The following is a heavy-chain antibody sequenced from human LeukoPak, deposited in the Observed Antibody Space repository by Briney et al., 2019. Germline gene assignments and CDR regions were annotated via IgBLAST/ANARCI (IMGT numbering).Heavy chain of an antibody. D-gene: IGHD5-18*01. J-gene: IGHJ4*02. CDR3: VKDIRRGYNFGYDQFAY. Sequence: GGSLRLSCAASGFTFSSYGMHWVRQAPGKGLEWVSGISWNSGSIGYADSVKGRFTISRDNAKNSLYLQMNSLKPEDTALYYCVKDIRRGYNFGYDQFAYWGQGTLVTVSS. CDR1: GFTFSSYG. V-gene: IGHV3-9*01. CDR2: ISWNSGSI.